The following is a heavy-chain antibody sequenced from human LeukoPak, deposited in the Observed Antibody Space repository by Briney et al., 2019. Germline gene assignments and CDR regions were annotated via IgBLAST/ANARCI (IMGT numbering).Heavy chain of an antibody. V-gene: IGHV4-59*08. CDR1: GGSISSYY. CDR2: MFYNGRT. Sequence: PSETLSLTCTVSGGSISSYYWTWIRQPPGKGLEWIGYMFYNGRTNYNPSLESRVTISVDTSKNQFSLKLTSVTAADTALYYCARGGDINVAGIIDSWGQGTRVIVSS. D-gene: IGHD6-19*01. CDR3: ARGGDINVAGIIDS. J-gene: IGHJ4*02.